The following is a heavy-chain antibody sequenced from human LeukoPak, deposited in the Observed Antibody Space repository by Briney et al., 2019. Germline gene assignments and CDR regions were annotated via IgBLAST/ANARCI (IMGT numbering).Heavy chain of an antibody. V-gene: IGHV4-39*07. J-gene: IGHJ4*02. CDR3: AKTGSLMGRFFDY. CDR2: YIYYSASPYYSGSA. Sequence: SETLSLTCTVSGASIGSGGYYWGWIRQHPGKGLEWIGYIYYSASPYYSGSANYNPSLKSRLTISVDTSKNQFSLKVRSVSAADTAMYFCAKTGSLMGRFFDYWGQGIQVIVSS. CDR1: GASIGSGGYY. D-gene: IGHD3-10*01.